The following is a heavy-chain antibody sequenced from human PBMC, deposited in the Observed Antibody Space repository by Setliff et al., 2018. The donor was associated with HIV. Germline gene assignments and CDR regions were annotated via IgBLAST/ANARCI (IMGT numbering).Heavy chain of an antibody. D-gene: IGHD2-21*02. CDR3: ARHYGAVKSVVTVVAKYFPH. Sequence: SETLSLTCDVSGGSIRSSSYYWGWIRQPPGKGLEWIGTIYYRGSTYYNPSLKSRVTISVDTSKNQFSLKLTSVTAADTAVYYCARHYGAVKSVVTVVAKYFPHWGQGTLVTVSS. V-gene: IGHV4-39*01. CDR2: IYYRGST. J-gene: IGHJ1*01. CDR1: GGSIRSSSYY.